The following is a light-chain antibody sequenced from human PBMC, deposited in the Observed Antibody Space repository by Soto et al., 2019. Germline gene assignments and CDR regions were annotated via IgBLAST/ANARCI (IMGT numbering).Light chain of an antibody. CDR3: QHYNNRPPWT. Sequence: EIVMTQSPATLSVSPGERATLSCRASQSVSSNLAWHQQKPGQAPRLLIYGASTRATGIPARFSGSGSGTEFTLTISSMQSEDFAVYYCQHYNNRPPWTFGQGTKVEIK. J-gene: IGKJ1*01. CDR2: GAS. V-gene: IGKV3-15*01. CDR1: QSVSSN.